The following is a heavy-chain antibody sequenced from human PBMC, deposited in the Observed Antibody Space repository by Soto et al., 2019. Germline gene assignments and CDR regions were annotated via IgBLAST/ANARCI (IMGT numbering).Heavy chain of an antibody. V-gene: IGHV4-30-2*01. CDR3: ARDRYYGSGSPNWFDP. Sequence: PSETLSLTCDVSGDTISTGGYTWAWIRQPPGKALEWIGHTYHSGNPYYNPSLKSRVIISVDKSKNQFSLKLSSVTAADTAVYYCARDRYYGSGSPNWFDPWGQGTLVTVSS. CDR2: TYHSGNP. J-gene: IGHJ5*02. CDR1: GDTISTGGYT. D-gene: IGHD3-10*01.